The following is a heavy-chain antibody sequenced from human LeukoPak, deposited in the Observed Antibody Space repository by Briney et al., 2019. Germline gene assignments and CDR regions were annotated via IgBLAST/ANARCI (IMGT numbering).Heavy chain of an antibody. J-gene: IGHJ4*02. CDR1: GFRVFDYG. D-gene: IGHD6-19*01. CDR3: ARRYSSGWPFDY. CDR2: IRYDGSDK. V-gene: IGHV3-30*02. Sequence: GGSLRLSCAISGFRVFDYGVNWFPKAPGRGLEWVAFIRYDGSDKYNADSVKGRFTISRDNSKNTVYLQMNSLRAEDTAVYYCARRYSSGWPFDYWGQGTLVTVSS.